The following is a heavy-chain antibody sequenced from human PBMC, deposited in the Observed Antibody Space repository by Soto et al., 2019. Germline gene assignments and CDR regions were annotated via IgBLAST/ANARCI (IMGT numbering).Heavy chain of an antibody. CDR2: IYYSGST. Sequence: QVQLQESGPGLVKPSETLSLTCTVSGGSISSYYWSWIRQPPGKGLEWIGYIYYSGSTNYNPSLKSRVTISVDTSKTQFSLKLSSVTAADTAVYYCARGYYYDSSGYPPYYYGMDVWGQGTTVTVSS. D-gene: IGHD3-22*01. CDR1: GGSISSYY. J-gene: IGHJ6*02. CDR3: ARGYYYDSSGYPPYYYGMDV. V-gene: IGHV4-59*01.